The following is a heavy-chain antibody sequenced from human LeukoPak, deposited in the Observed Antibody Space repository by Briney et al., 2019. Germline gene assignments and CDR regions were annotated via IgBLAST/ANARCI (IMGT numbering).Heavy chain of an antibody. V-gene: IGHV3-23*01. CDR2: ISDSGRNT. CDR1: GFTFSTCA. D-gene: IGHD4-23*01. CDR3: ARVGLRNAYGGRDY. Sequence: GGSLRLSCAASGFTFSTCAISWVRQARGKGPEWVSAISDSGRNTYYVDSVKGRFTISRDNSKNMMYLQMDSLRVEDTAISYCARVGLRNAYGGRDYWGEGNLVTTSS. J-gene: IGHJ4*02.